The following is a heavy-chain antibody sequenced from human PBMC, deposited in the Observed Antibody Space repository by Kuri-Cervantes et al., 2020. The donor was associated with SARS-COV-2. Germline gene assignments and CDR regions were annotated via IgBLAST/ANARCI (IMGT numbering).Heavy chain of an antibody. J-gene: IGHJ4*02. V-gene: IGHV3-30*03. CDR2: ISNDGTNK. D-gene: IGHD2-8*01. CDR1: GFTFRRYA. CDR3: ARDRLGVHDS. Sequence: GSLRLSCAASGFTFRRYAMHWVRQAPGKGLEWVAFISNDGTNKDYLASGKGRFTISRDNSQNTLYLQMQSLRSEDSAFYYCARDRLGVHDSWGQGTLVTVSS.